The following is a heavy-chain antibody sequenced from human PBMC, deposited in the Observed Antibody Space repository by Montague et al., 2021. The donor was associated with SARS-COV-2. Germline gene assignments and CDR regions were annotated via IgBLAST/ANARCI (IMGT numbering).Heavy chain of an antibody. J-gene: IGHJ6*02. CDR1: GGSISSSSYY. Sequence: SETLSLTCTVSGGSISSSSYYWGWIRQPPGKGLEWIGRIYYSGSTYYNPSLKSRVTISVDTSKNQFSLKLSSVTAADTAVYYCARDQGYNWNYYYYYGMDVWGQGTTVTVSS. V-gene: IGHV4-39*07. CDR2: IYYSGST. CDR3: ARDQGYNWNYYYYYGMDV. D-gene: IGHD1-20*01.